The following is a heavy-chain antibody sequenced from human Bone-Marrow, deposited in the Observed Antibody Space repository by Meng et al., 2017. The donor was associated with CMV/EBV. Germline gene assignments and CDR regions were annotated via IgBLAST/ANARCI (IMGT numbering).Heavy chain of an antibody. CDR2: ITSNGGNT. CDR3: AKDLAPASYRGYYYYGMDV. J-gene: IGHJ6*02. D-gene: IGHD2-2*01. Sequence: GESLKISCAASGFSFSTSPMHWVRQAPGKGLEYVSAITSNGGNTYYADSVKGRFTISRDNSKNMLYLQMGSLRAEDTAVYYCAKDLAPASYRGYYYYGMDVWGQGTTVTVSS. V-gene: IGHV3-64*02. CDR1: GFSFSTSP.